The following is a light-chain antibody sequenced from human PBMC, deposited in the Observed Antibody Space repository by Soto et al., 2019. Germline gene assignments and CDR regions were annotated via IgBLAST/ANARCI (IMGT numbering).Light chain of an antibody. Sequence: QSVLTQPPSVSGSPGQSVTISCTGTSSDVGSYNRVSWYQQPPGTAPKLMIYEVSNRPSGVPDRFSGSKSGNTASLTISGLQAEDEADYYCSSYTSSSTFVFGGGTKLT. V-gene: IGLV2-18*02. J-gene: IGLJ2*01. CDR3: SSYTSSSTFV. CDR1: SSDVGSYNR. CDR2: EVS.